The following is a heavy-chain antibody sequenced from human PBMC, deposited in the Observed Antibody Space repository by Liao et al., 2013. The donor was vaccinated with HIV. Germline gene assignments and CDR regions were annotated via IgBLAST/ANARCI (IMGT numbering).Heavy chain of an antibody. J-gene: IGHJ4*02. CDR1: GGAISNYY. CDR2: IHPTGNT. CDR3: ARGTDFDY. D-gene: IGHD2-2*01. V-gene: IGHV4-4*07. Sequence: QVQLQESGPGLVKPSETLSLVCTVSGGAISNYYWSWLRQSAGKGLEWIGRIHPTGNTNYNPSLRSRVTISVDSSTNRFSLQVISVTAADTAVYYCARGTDFDYWGLGTQVIVSS.